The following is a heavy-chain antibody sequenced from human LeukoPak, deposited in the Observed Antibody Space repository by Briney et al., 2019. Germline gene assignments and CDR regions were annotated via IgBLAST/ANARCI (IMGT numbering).Heavy chain of an antibody. Sequence: PGRSLRLSCAASGFTFSSYGMHWVRQAPGKGLEWVAVISYDGSNKYYADSVKGRFTISRDNSKNTLYLQMNSLRAEDTAVYYCANLHIAGHGSGSSPFDYWGQGTLVTVSS. J-gene: IGHJ4*02. CDR1: GFTFSSYG. V-gene: IGHV3-30*18. CDR2: ISYDGSNK. D-gene: IGHD3-10*01. CDR3: ANLHIAGHGSGSSPFDY.